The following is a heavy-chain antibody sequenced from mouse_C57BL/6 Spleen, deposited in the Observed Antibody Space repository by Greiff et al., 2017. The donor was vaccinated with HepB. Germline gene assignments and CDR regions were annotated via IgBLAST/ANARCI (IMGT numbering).Heavy chain of an antibody. V-gene: IGHV1-52*01. CDR2: IDPSDSET. CDR1: GYTFTSYW. CDR3: ATAGLPFYAMDY. D-gene: IGHD2-4*01. Sequence: QVQLQQPGAELVRPGSSVKLSCKASGYTFTSYWMHWVKQRPIQGLEWIGNIDPSDSETHYNQKFKDKATLTVDKSSSTAYMQLSSLTSEDSAVYYCATAGLPFYAMDYWGQGTSVTVSS. J-gene: IGHJ4*01.